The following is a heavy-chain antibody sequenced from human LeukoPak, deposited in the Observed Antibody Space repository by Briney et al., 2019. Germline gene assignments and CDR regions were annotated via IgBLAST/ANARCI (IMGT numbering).Heavy chain of an antibody. J-gene: IGHJ4*02. V-gene: IGHV4-34*01. D-gene: IGHD3-22*01. CDR3: ARGKGDLSMIVMIVTAVEFYFDS. CDR1: GGSFSDYY. CDR2: INHRGAT. Sequence: PSETLSLTCAVYGGSFSDYYWSWIRQPPGKGLEWIGEINHRGATNYNPSLKSRVTLSLDTSKNQVSLKLNSLTAADTAVYYCARGKGDLSMIVMIVTAVEFYFDSWGPGTLVTVSS.